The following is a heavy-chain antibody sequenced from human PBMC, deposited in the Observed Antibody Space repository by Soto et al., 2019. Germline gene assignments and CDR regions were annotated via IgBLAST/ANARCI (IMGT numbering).Heavy chain of an antibody. CDR1: GYTFTSYG. CDR3: ARDQEDIVLMVYAEGSLYNWFDP. Sequence: ASVKVSCKASGYTFTSYGISWVRQAPGQGLEWMGWISAYNGNTNYAQKLQGRVTMTTDTSTSTAYMELRSLRSDDTAVYYCARDQEDIVLMVYAEGSLYNWFDPWGQGTLVTVSS. CDR2: ISAYNGNT. J-gene: IGHJ5*02. D-gene: IGHD2-8*01. V-gene: IGHV1-18*01.